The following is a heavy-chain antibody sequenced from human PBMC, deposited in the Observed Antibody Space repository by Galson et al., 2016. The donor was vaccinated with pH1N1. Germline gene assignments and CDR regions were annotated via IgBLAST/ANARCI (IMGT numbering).Heavy chain of an antibody. D-gene: IGHD3-16*02. J-gene: IGHJ4*02. CDR3: ARDSGEGWGTDRDHFDY. CDR1: GFTFSSYG. V-gene: IGHV3-48*03. Sequence: SLRLSCAGSGFTFSSYGMNWVRQVPGKGLDWIAYISTSGSQISYADSVRGRFTISRDNAQNALYLQMDGLRAEDTAVYYFARDSGEGWGTDRDHFDYWGQGALVTVSS. CDR2: ISTSGSQI.